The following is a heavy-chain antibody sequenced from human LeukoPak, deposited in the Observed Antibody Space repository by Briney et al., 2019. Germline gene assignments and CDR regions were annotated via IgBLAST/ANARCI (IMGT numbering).Heavy chain of an antibody. CDR1: GGSIIGFY. Sequence: SETLSLTCTVSGGSIIGFYWSWIREYPGKGLEWIGYIYYSGSTKYNPSLTSRLTISVHTSKNEVSLSLTSVTAADTAVYYCARGRAQFDPWGQGTLVTVSS. J-gene: IGHJ5*02. V-gene: IGHV4-59*01. CDR2: IYYSGST. CDR3: ARGRAQFDP.